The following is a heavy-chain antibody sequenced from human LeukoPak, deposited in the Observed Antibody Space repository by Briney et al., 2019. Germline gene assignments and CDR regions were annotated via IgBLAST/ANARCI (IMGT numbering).Heavy chain of an antibody. Sequence: GASVKVSCKASGYTSTSYGISWVRQAPGQGLEWMGWISAYNGNTNYAQKLQGRVTMTTDTSTSTAYMELRRLRSDDTAVYYCARDLLWVRGVFYYYGMDVWGKGTAVTVSS. CDR2: ISAYNGNT. CDR3: ARDLLWVRGVFYYYGMDV. CDR1: GYTSTSYG. D-gene: IGHD3-10*01. J-gene: IGHJ6*04. V-gene: IGHV1-18*04.